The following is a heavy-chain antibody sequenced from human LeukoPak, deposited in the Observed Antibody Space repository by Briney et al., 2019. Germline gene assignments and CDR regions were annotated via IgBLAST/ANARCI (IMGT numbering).Heavy chain of an antibody. CDR3: ARTLGSKAVWFDP. CDR1: GYTFSGYY. D-gene: IGHD2-15*01. J-gene: IGHJ5*02. CDR2: INPNSGGT. V-gene: IGHV1-2*04. Sequence: ASVRVSCKASGYTFSGYYIHWVRQAPGQGLEWMGWINPNSGGTDYAQKFQGWVTMTRDTSISTAYMELSSLTSDDTAVYYCARTLGSKAVWFDPWGQGTLVTVSS.